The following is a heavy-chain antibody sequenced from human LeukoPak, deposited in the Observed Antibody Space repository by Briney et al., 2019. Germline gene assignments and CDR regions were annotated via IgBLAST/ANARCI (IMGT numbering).Heavy chain of an antibody. CDR3: ARGRGIAAAGGDY. J-gene: IGHJ4*02. Sequence: SGGSLRLSCAASGFTFETYWMHWVRQAPGKGLVWVSCINGYGTTTNYADSVKGRFTISRDNAKNSLYLQMNSLRAEDTAVYYCARGRGIAAAGGDYWGQGTLVTVSS. D-gene: IGHD6-13*01. CDR1: GFTFETYW. V-gene: IGHV3-74*01. CDR2: INGYGTTT.